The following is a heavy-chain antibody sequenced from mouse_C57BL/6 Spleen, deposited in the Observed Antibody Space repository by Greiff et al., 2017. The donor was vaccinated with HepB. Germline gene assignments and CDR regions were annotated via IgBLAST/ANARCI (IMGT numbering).Heavy chain of an antibody. D-gene: IGHD1-1*01. V-gene: IGHV5-6*01. Sequence: EVQLVESGGDLVKPGGSLKLSCAASGFTFSSYGMSWVRQTPDKRLEWVATISSGGSYTYYPDSVKGRFTISRDNAKNTLYLQMSSLKSEDTAMYYCARPYYYGSSHHWYFDVWGTGTTVTVAS. J-gene: IGHJ1*03. CDR1: GFTFSSYG. CDR3: ARPYYYGSSHHWYFDV. CDR2: ISSGGSYT.